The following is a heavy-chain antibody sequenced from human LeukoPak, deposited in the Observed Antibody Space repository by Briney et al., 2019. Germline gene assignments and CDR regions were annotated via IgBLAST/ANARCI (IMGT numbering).Heavy chain of an antibody. J-gene: IGHJ6*02. D-gene: IGHD6-13*01. Sequence: GGSLRVSCAASGFTFSRYWMHWVRQAPGKGMVWVSRINSDGSSTSYADSVKGRLTISRDNAKNTLCLQMNSLRAEDTAVYYCASPSSWYSYYYGMDVWGQGTTVTVSS. CDR1: GFTFSRYW. CDR3: ASPSSWYSYYYGMDV. V-gene: IGHV3-74*01. CDR2: INSDGSST.